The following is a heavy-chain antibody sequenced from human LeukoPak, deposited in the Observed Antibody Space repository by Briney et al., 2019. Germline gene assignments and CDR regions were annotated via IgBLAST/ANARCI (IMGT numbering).Heavy chain of an antibody. Sequence: SETLSLTCAVPDYSVTSAYYWGWIRQFPGKELEWIGSIFHGETTYYNPSLESRVTISVDPSKNQFSLRLTSVTAADTAVYYCARVGSSWYWDDYWGQGTLVTVSS. V-gene: IGHV4-38-2*01. CDR3: ARVGSSWYWDDY. CDR1: DYSVTSAYY. J-gene: IGHJ4*02. D-gene: IGHD6-13*01. CDR2: IFHGETT.